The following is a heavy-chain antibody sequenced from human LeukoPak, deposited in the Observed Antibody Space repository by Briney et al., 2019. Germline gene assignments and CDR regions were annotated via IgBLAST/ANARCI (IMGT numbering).Heavy chain of an antibody. CDR3: ARAPAVYFFYIDV. CDR2: ISNTDDSI. Sequence: GGSLRLSCAASGFTFSDYHMTWIRQAPGKGLEWVSYISNTDDSINYADSVSSRFTISRDNAKSSVHLQMNSLRVEDTAVYYCARAPAVYFFYIDVWGEGTTVTVSS. CDR1: GFTFSDYH. J-gene: IGHJ6*03. V-gene: IGHV3-11*04.